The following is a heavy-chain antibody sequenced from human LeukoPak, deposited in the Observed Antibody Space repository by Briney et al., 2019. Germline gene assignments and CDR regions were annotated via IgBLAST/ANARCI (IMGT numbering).Heavy chain of an antibody. CDR1: GGSFSGYY. CDR3: ARATGGYSYDYFDC. Sequence: SETLSLTCAVYGGSFSGYYWSWVRQPPGKGLEWIGYIYYSGSTNYNPSLKSRVTISVDTSKNQFSLKLSSVTAADTAVYYCARATGGYSYDYFDCWGQGTLVTVSS. V-gene: IGHV4-59*01. CDR2: IYYSGST. D-gene: IGHD5-18*01. J-gene: IGHJ4*02.